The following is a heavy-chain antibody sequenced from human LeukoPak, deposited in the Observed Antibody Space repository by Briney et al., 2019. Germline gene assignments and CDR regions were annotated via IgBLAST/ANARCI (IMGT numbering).Heavy chain of an antibody. J-gene: IGHJ4*02. D-gene: IGHD5-24*01. CDR1: GGTFSSYA. V-gene: IGHV1-69*04. CDR2: IIPILGIA. CDR3: ARDVEMATFFDY. Sequence: SVKVSCKASGGTFSSYAISWVRQAPGRGLEWMGRIIPILGIANYAQKFQGRVTITADKSTSTAYMELSSLRSEDTAVYYCARDVEMATFFDYWGQGTLVTVSS.